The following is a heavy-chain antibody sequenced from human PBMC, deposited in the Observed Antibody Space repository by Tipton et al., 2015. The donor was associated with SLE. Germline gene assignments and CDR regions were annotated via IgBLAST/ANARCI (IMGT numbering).Heavy chain of an antibody. Sequence: TLSLTCTVSGGSISSYYWSWIRQPPGKGLEWIGYIYTSGSTNYNPSLKSRVTISVDTSKNQSSLKLSSVTAAATGVYYCARHLGEQQLVYYYYYGMDVWGQGTTVTVSS. D-gene: IGHD6-13*01. V-gene: IGHV4-59*08. J-gene: IGHJ6*02. CDR2: IYTSGST. CDR1: GGSISSYY. CDR3: ARHLGEQQLVYYYYYGMDV.